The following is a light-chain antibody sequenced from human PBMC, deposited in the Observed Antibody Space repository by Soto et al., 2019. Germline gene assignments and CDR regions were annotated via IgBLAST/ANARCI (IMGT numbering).Light chain of an antibody. CDR3: QQRSNWPRT. V-gene: IGKV3-11*01. J-gene: IGKJ1*01. CDR2: DAS. Sequence: EIVLTQSAATLSLSPGERATLSCRASQSVSRYLAWYQQKPGQAPRLLIYDASNRATGIPARFVGSGSGTDFTLTISSLEPEDFAVYYCQQRSNWPRTFGQGTKVDIK. CDR1: QSVSRY.